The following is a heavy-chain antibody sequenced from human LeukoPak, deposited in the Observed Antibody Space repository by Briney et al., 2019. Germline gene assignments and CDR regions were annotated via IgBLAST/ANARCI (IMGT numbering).Heavy chain of an antibody. Sequence: KPSQTLSLTCAISGDSVSSNSAAWGWIRQSPSRGLEWLGRTYYRSGWYNDYAVSVESRLTINPDTSKNQVSLQLTSVTPEDTAVYYCSRELARGPADYWGQGTLVTVSS. D-gene: IGHD2-2*01. J-gene: IGHJ4*02. CDR3: SRELARGPADY. CDR1: GDSVSSNSAA. CDR2: TYYRSGWYN. V-gene: IGHV6-1*01.